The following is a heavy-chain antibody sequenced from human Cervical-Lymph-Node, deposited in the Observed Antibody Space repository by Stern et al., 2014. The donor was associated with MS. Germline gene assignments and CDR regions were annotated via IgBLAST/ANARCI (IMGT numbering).Heavy chain of an antibody. CDR2: IDWDDDK. Sequence: QVTLKSGPALVKPTQTLTLTCTFSGFSLSTSGMRVSWIRQPPGKALEWLARIDWDDDKFYSTSLKTRLTISKDTSKNQVVLTMTNMDPVDTATYYCARSPPYYEFWNDYYYFDYWGQGTLVAVSS. J-gene: IGHJ4*02. CDR3: ARSPPYYEFWNDYYYFDY. CDR1: GFSLSTSGMR. V-gene: IGHV2-70*04. D-gene: IGHD3-3*01.